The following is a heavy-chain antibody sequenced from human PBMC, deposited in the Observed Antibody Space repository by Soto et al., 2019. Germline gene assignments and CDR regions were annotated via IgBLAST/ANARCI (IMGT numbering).Heavy chain of an antibody. CDR2: ISYDGSNK. CDR1: GFTFSSYG. D-gene: IGHD3-10*01. CDR3: AKGDGSRSYYLIFQH. V-gene: IGHV3-30*18. J-gene: IGHJ1*01. Sequence: QVQLVESGGGVVKPGRSLRLSCAASGFTFSSYGMHWVRQAPGKGLEWVAVISYDGSNKYYADSVKGRFTISRDNSKNTLYLQMNSLRAEDTAVYYCAKGDGSRSYYLIFQHWGQGTLVTVSS.